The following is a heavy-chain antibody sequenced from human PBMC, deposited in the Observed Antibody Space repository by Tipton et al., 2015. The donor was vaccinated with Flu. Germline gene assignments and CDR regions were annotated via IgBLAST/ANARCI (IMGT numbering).Heavy chain of an antibody. CDR3: ARRVPAAIGEAHFDY. D-gene: IGHD2-2*01. J-gene: IGHJ4*02. V-gene: IGHV4-38-2*01. CDR1: GDSISSDFY. Sequence: TLSLTCSVSGDSISSDFYWAWIRQFPGKGLEWIGNVSRTGSTIYNPSLKSRVTISIDTSKNQFSLNMRSVTAADMAVYYCARRVPAAIGEAHFDYWGQGSLVTVSS. CDR2: VSRTGST.